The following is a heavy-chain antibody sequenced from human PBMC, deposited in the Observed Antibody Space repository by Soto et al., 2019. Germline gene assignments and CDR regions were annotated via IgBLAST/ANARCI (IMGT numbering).Heavy chain of an antibody. D-gene: IGHD1-26*01. J-gene: IGHJ3*02. Sequence: EVQLVETGGGLIQPGGSLRLSCAASGFTVSSNYMSWVRQAPGKGLEWVSVIYSGGSTYYADSVKGRFTISRDNSKNTLYLQMNSLRAEDTAVYYCARDLGESGSSSQDAFDSWGQGTMVTVSS. V-gene: IGHV3-53*02. CDR1: GFTVSSNY. CDR3: ARDLGESGSSSQDAFDS. CDR2: IYSGGST.